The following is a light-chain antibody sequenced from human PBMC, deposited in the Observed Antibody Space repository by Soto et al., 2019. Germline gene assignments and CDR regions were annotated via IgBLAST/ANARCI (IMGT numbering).Light chain of an antibody. V-gene: IGLV1-44*01. CDR3: AAWDDSLRGRV. CDR2: SDN. CDR1: SSNIGINP. J-gene: IGLJ2*01. Sequence: QSVLTQPPSASGTPGQRVTISCSGSSSNIGINPVSWYQQLPGTAPKSLIYSDNQRPSGVPDRISGSRSGTSASLAISGLQSEDEAEYYCAAWDDSLRGRVFGGGTKLTVL.